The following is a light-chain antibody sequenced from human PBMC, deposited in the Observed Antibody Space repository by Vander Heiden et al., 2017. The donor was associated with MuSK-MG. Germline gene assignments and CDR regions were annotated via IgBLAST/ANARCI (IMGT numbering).Light chain of an antibody. CDR3: QQYNHGPPLHT. CDR1: QNVNRN. J-gene: IGKJ2*01. Sequence: EIVMTQSPAALSVSPGERATLSCRASQNVNRNLAWYQQKPGQAPRLLIYGAFTRATGIPPRFSASGSGTDFTLTISSLQSEDFAVYYCQQYNHGPPLHTFGQGTKLEIK. V-gene: IGKV3-15*01. CDR2: GAF.